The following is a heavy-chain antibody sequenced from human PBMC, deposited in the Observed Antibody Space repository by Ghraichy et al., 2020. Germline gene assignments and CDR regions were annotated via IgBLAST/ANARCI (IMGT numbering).Heavy chain of an antibody. Sequence: GESLNISCAASGFTFSSYGMHWVRQAPGKGLEWVAVIWYDGSNKYYADSVKGRFTISRDNSKNTLYLQMNSLRAEDTAVYYCARDLNRLSGWAPPGGYWGQGTLVTVSS. J-gene: IGHJ4*02. V-gene: IGHV3-33*01. CDR1: GFTFSSYG. CDR2: IWYDGSNK. D-gene: IGHD6-19*01. CDR3: ARDLNRLSGWAPPGGY.